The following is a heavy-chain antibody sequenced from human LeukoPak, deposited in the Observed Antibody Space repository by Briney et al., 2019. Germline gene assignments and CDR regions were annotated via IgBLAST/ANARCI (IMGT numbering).Heavy chain of an antibody. V-gene: IGHV3-21*01. D-gene: IGHD2-2*01. CDR3: AKGPIVVVPAGNFQH. J-gene: IGHJ1*01. Sequence: GGSLRLSCAASGFTFSDYSVNWVRQAPGKGLEWVSYISSSSDYIYYADSVKGRFTISRDNARNSLYLRMNSLRAEDTAVYYCAKGPIVVVPAGNFQHWGQGALVTVSS. CDR1: GFTFSDYS. CDR2: ISSSSDYI.